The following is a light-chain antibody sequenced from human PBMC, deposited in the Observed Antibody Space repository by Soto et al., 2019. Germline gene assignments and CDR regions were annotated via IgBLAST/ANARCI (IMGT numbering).Light chain of an antibody. V-gene: IGKV3-11*01. Sequence: EIVLTQSPATLSLSPGERATLSCRASQSVSSYLAWYQQKPGQAPRLLIYDASNRATGIPARFSGGGSGTDFTLPISSLEPEDFAVYYCQQLFNWPRFTFGQGTKLEIK. CDR3: QQLFNWPRFT. CDR1: QSVSSY. J-gene: IGKJ2*01. CDR2: DAS.